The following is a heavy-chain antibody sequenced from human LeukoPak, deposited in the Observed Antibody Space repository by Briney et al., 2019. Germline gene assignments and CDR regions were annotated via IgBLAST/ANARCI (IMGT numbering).Heavy chain of an antibody. D-gene: IGHD2-15*01. CDR1: GFTFSDYW. J-gene: IGHJ4*02. Sequence: GGSLRLSCAASGFTFSDYWMTWVRQAPGRGLEWVANIRHDGSEKYSVDSVKGRFTISRDNSKNTLYLQMNSLRAEDTAMYYCARDQTYCSGGSCYYDTFDYWGQGTLVTVSS. CDR3: ARDQTYCSGGSCYYDTFDY. CDR2: IRHDGSEK. V-gene: IGHV3-7*01.